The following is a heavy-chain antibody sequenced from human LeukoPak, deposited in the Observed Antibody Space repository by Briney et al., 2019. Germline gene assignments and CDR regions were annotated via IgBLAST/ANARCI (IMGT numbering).Heavy chain of an antibody. V-gene: IGHV4-39*01. J-gene: IGHJ4*02. Sequence: SETLSLTCSVSDDSISRSSYYWGWIRQPPGKGLEWLGTFYYSGFTYYNPSLKNRVTISVDTSKNQFSLKLSSVTAEDTAVYYCARLKVGTTHPDYWGQGTLVTVSS. CDR2: FYYSGFT. CDR3: ARLKVGTTHPDY. D-gene: IGHD1-26*01. CDR1: DDSISRSSYY.